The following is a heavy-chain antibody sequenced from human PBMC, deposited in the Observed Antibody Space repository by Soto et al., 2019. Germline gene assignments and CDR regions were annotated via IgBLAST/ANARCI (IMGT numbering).Heavy chain of an antibody. CDR2: IKQDGGEK. V-gene: IGHV3-7*01. CDR1: GFTFSSYW. J-gene: IGHJ6*02. D-gene: IGHD5-12*01. Sequence: EVQLVESGGGLVQPGGSLRLSCAASGFTFSSYWMSWVRQAPGKGLEWVANIKQDGGEKYYVEYVKGRITISRDNAKNSMDLRMNSLRAEDTAVYYCARVRGYRGYDPLDVWGQGTTVTVSS. CDR3: ARVRGYRGYDPLDV.